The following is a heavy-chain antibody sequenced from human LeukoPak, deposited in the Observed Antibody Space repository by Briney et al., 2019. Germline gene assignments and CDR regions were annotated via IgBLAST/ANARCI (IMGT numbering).Heavy chain of an antibody. CDR2: IYYSGST. D-gene: IGHD3-9*01. V-gene: IGHV4-59*01. J-gene: IGHJ5*02. Sequence: SETLSLTCTVSGGSISSYYWSWIRQPLGKGLEWIGYIYYSGSTNYNPSLKSRVTISVDTSKNQFSLKLSSVTAADTAVYYCARGMYYDILTGPPGNWFDPWGQGTLVTVSS. CDR3: ARGMYYDILTGPPGNWFDP. CDR1: GGSISSYY.